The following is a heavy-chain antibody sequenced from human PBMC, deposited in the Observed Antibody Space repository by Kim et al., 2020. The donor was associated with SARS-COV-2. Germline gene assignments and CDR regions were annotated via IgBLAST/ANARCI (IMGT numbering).Heavy chain of an antibody. CDR2: ISWNSGSI. Sequence: GGSLRLSCAASGFTFDDYAMHWVRQAPGKGLEWVSGISWNSGSIGYADSVKGRFTISRDNAKNSLYLQMSRLRAEDTALYYCAKDMSAVAGYFDYWGQGTLVTVSS. J-gene: IGHJ4*02. CDR3: AKDMSAVAGYFDY. V-gene: IGHV3-9*01. D-gene: IGHD6-19*01. CDR1: GFTFDDYA.